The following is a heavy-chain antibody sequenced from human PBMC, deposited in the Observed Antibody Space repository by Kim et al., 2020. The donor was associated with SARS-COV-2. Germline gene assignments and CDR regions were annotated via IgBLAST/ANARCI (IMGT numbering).Heavy chain of an antibody. J-gene: IGHJ6*02. CDR3: TSTYSNHYYYYGMDV. CDR1: GFTFSEAW. Sequence: GGSLRLSCAASGFTFSEAWMSWVRQAPGKGLEWVGRIKSKTDGGTTDYAAPVKGRFTISRDDSKNTLYLQMNSLKTEDTAVYYCTSTYSNHYYYYGMDVWGQGTTVTVSS. D-gene: IGHD2-21*01. CDR2: IKSKTDGGTT. V-gene: IGHV3-15*01.